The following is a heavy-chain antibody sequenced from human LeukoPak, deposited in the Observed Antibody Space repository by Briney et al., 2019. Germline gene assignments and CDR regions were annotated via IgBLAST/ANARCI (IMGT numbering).Heavy chain of an antibody. CDR3: ARSPYYYDSILDY. D-gene: IGHD3-22*01. Sequence: PSESLSLTCTVSGGSISSTNYYWAWIRQPPGEGLEWIGTIYYSGNTYYNPSLKSRVTISVDTSKNQFSLKLTSVTAADTAVYFCARSPYYYDSILDYWGQGTLVTVSS. CDR2: IYYSGNT. V-gene: IGHV4-39*01. J-gene: IGHJ4*02. CDR1: GGSISSTNYY.